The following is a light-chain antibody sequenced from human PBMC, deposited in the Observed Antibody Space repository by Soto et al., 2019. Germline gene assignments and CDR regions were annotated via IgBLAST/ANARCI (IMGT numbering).Light chain of an antibody. J-gene: IGKJ1*01. Sequence: EIVMTQPPATLSVSPGERATLSCRATQSVSSNLAWYQQKPGQAPWLLIYGASTRATGIPARFSGSGSGTEFTLTISSLQSEEFAVYYCQQYNNWPPWTFGQGTKVEIK. CDR1: QSVSSN. V-gene: IGKV3-15*01. CDR3: QQYNNWPPWT. CDR2: GAS.